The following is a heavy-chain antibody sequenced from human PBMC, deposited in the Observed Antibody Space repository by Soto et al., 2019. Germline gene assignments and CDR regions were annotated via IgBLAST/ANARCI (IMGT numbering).Heavy chain of an antibody. D-gene: IGHD2-2*02. J-gene: IGHJ4*02. Sequence: SETLSLTCTVSGDSISSYYWNWIRQSPGKGLEWIGYIDHIGSTRYNPSLKSRVTISVDTSKNQFSLKVSSLTAADTAVYYCASGSDWPHIPFDYWGQGTLVTVSS. CDR1: GDSISSYY. CDR2: IDHIGST. V-gene: IGHV4-59*08. CDR3: ASGSDWPHIPFDY.